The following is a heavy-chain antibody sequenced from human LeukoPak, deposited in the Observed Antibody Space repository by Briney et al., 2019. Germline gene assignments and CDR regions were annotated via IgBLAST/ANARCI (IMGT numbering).Heavy chain of an antibody. J-gene: IGHJ4*02. CDR1: GGSINNYY. CDR2: IYYSGSNS. Sequence: PSETLSLTCSVSGGSINNYYWSWIRQPPGKGLEWIGYIYYSGSNSDYNPSLNSRAIMSVETPKNQFSLNLRSVTAADTAVYYCARYFSGYNNTWYLDNWGQGTLVTVSS. D-gene: IGHD1-14*01. CDR3: ARYFSGYNNTWYLDN. V-gene: IGHV4-59*08.